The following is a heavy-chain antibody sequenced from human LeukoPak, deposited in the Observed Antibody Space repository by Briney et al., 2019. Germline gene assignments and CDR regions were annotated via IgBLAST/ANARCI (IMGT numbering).Heavy chain of an antibody. D-gene: IGHD1-20*01. CDR3: ARRPEYNWNDDSLDY. CDR2: IYPGDSDT. J-gene: IGHJ4*02. Sequence: GESLKISCESSGYSFTSYWIGWVRQMPGKGLEWMGIIYPGDSDTRYSPSFQGQVTISADKSISTAYLQWSSLKASDTAMYYCARRPEYNWNDDSLDYWGQGTLVTVSS. CDR1: GYSFTSYW. V-gene: IGHV5-51*01.